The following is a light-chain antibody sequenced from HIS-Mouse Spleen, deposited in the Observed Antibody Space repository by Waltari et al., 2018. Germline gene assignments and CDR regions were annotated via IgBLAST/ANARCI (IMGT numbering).Light chain of an antibody. V-gene: IGKV1-33*01. Sequence: DIQMTQSPSSLSASVGDRVTITCQASQDISNYLNWYQQKPGKAPKLLIYDASNLETGVPSRFSGSGSGTAFTFTISRLQTEDITTYYCQQYDNLPFTFGPGTKVDIK. CDR1: QDISNY. CDR2: DAS. J-gene: IGKJ3*01. CDR3: QQYDNLPFT.